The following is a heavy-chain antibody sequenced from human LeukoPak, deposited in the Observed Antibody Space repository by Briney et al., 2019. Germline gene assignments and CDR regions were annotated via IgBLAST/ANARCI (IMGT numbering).Heavy chain of an antibody. CDR3: ARDYDYVWGSYRHTPDH. Sequence: ASVKVSCKASGYTFTGHYMHWVRQAPGQGLEWMGWISGYNGNTDYTQKLQGRVTMTTDTSTNTAYMDLRSLRSDDTAVYYCARDYDYVWGSYRHTPDHWGQGTLVTVSS. CDR2: ISGYNGNT. J-gene: IGHJ4*02. CDR1: GYTFTGHY. V-gene: IGHV1-18*04. D-gene: IGHD3-16*02.